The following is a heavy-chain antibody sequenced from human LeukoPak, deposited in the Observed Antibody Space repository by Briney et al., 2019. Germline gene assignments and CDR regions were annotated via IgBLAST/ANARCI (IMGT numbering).Heavy chain of an antibody. CDR1: GFTFSSYW. V-gene: IGHV3-7*01. Sequence: GGSLRLSCAASGFTFSSYWMSWVRQAPGKGLEWVANIKQDGSEKYYVDSVKGRFTISRDNAKNSLYLQMNSLRAEDTAVYYCARDQAVTRRDYYYYHGMDVWGQGTTVTVSS. J-gene: IGHJ6*02. CDR3: ARDQAVTRRDYYYYHGMDV. D-gene: IGHD3-3*01. CDR2: IKQDGSEK.